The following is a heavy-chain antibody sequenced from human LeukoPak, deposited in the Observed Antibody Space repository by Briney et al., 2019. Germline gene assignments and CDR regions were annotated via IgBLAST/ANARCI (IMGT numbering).Heavy chain of an antibody. CDR1: GFTFSDYY. J-gene: IGHJ5*02. V-gene: IGHV3-11*05. CDR2: ISSSSSYT. Sequence: PGGSLRLSCAASGFTFSDYYMSWIRQAPGKGLEWVSYISSSSSYTNYADSVKGRFTISRDNAKNSLYLQMNSLRAEDTAVYYCARDRWVPTVTTDWFDPWGQGTLVTVSS. CDR3: ARDRWVPTVTTDWFDP. D-gene: IGHD4-17*01.